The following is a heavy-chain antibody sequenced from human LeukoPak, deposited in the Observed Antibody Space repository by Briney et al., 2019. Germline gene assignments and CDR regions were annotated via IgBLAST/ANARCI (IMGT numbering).Heavy chain of an antibody. D-gene: IGHD4-17*01. J-gene: IGHJ4*02. V-gene: IGHV3-7*01. CDR1: GFTFSSYW. CDR3: ARDDDCGDYPGSLDY. CDR2: IKEDGRER. Sequence: PGGSLRLSCAASGFTFSSYWMSWVRQAPGKGLEWVANIKEDGRERYYVDPVKGRFTISRDNAENSLYLQLNSLRAEDTAVYYCARDDDCGDYPGSLDYWGQGTLVTVSS.